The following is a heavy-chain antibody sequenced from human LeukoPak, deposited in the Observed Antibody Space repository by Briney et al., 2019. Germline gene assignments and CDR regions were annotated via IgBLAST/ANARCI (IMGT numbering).Heavy chain of an antibody. CDR1: TLTFSSYE. CDR2: SSTSVSTT. CDR3: AIDVRVLPYTYDY. Sequence: GQSLTLSCVVATLTFSSYEMSWVSQAPGRGMGWNSCSSTSVSTTYYANSVEGRFTLSRDNAEHSSYLQTNSLRAARPAVSYCAIDVRVLPYTYDYWGQGTRVTVSS. J-gene: IGHJ4*02. D-gene: IGHD2-2*02. V-gene: IGHV3-48*03.